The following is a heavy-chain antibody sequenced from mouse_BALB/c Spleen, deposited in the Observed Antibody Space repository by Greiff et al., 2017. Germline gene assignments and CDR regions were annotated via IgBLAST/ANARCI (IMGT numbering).Heavy chain of an antibody. CDR1: GFSLTSYG. CDR2: IWAGGST. CDR3: ARDGNYPNYYAMDY. V-gene: IGHV2-9*02. D-gene: IGHD2-1*01. Sequence: VQRVESGPGLVAPSQSLSITCTVSGFSLTSYGVHWVRQPPGKGLEWLGVIWAGGSTNYNSALMSRLSISKDNSKSQVFLKMNSLQTDDTAMYYCARDGNYPNYYAMDYWGQGTSVTVSS. J-gene: IGHJ4*01.